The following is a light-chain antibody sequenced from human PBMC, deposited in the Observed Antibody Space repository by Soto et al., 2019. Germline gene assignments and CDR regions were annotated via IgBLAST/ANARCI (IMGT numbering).Light chain of an antibody. CDR1: QDITNC. CDR2: AAS. V-gene: IGKV1-39*01. CDR3: QQSYTTPVYS. Sequence: DIQMTQSPSSLSASVGDRVTITCQATQDITNCLNWYQQKPGQAPKLLIYAASNLQSGVPSRFSGSGSGTDFTLTISNLQPEDFATYFCQQSYTTPVYSFGQGTKVDIK. J-gene: IGKJ2*01.